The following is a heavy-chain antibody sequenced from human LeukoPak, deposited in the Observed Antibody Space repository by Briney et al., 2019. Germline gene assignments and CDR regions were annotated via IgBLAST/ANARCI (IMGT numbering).Heavy chain of an antibody. J-gene: IGHJ5*02. D-gene: IGHD2-2*01. CDR3: ARGYCSSTSFYPTVGWFDP. Sequence: SVKVSCKASGGTFSSYAISWVRQAPGQGLEWMGGIIRIFGTANYAQKFQGRVTITADESTSTAYMELSSLRSEDTAVYYCARGYCSSTSFYPTVGWFDPWGQGTLVTVSS. CDR2: IIRIFGTA. CDR1: GGTFSSYA. V-gene: IGHV1-69*01.